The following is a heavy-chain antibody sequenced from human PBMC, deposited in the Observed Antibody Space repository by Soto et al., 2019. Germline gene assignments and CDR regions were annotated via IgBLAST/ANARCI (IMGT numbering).Heavy chain of an antibody. CDR2: SFSNDDK. J-gene: IGHJ5*02. CDR3: ALIKNCSRTDCYLASFDP. D-gene: IGHD2-2*01. Sequence: QGTLKESGPVLVNPTETLPLTCTVSGLSLSSGRLRVSWIRQPPGKDLEWLAHSFSNDDKSYSTSLRSRLTISKDTSRVQLVLTMTNMDPMESAPSDGALIKNCSRTDCYLASFDPWGQGTLVTVSS. V-gene: IGHV2-26*01. CDR1: GLSLSSGRLR.